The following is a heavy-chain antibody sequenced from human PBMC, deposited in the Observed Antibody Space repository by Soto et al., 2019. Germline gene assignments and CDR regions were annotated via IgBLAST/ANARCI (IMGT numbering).Heavy chain of an antibody. D-gene: IGHD6-19*01. V-gene: IGHV3-23*01. CDR3: ARGSSGWYFDY. J-gene: IGHJ4*02. CDR1: GFTFSSYA. CDR2: ISGSGGST. Sequence: EVQLLESGGGLVQPGGSLRLSCAASGFTFSSYAMNWVRQAPGKGLEWVSVISGSGGSTYYADSVKGRFTISRDNSKNTLYLQTNTLRGEDTAVYYCARGSSGWYFDYWGQGTLVTVSS.